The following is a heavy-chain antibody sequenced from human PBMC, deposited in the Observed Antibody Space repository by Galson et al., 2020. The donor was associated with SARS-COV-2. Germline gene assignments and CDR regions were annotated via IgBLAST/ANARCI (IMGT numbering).Heavy chain of an antibody. J-gene: IGHJ6*02. CDR1: GFTFSNYD. CDR3: AKDVLCCGGDCYSDDYYYGMDV. Sequence: TGGSLRLSCAASGFTFSNYDMHWARQAPGKGLEWVAVISYDGSNKYYADSVKGRFTISRDNSKNTLYLQMNSLRAEDTAVYYVAKDVLCCGGDCYSDDYYYGMDVWGQGTTVTVSS. CDR2: ISYDGSNK. V-gene: IGHV3-30*18. D-gene: IGHD2-21*02.